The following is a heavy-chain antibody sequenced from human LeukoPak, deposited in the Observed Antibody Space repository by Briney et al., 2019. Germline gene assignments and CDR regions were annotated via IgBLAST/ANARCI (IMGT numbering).Heavy chain of an antibody. J-gene: IGHJ4*02. CDR2: VFGGGNT. Sequence: GGSLRLSCAASGFTVSSSYMSWVRQAPGKGLEWVSVVFGGGNTYYADSVKGRFTISRDTFKNTVNLEMNSLRAEDTAVYYCARVAGYSYGGIDYWGQGTLVTVSS. CDR1: GFTVSSSY. CDR3: ARVAGYSYGGIDY. V-gene: IGHV3-53*01. D-gene: IGHD5-18*01.